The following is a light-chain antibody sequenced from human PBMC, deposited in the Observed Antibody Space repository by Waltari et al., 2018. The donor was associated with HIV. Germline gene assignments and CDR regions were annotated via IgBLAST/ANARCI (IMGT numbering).Light chain of an antibody. CDR3: SSYTSSSTLV. CDR2: EVS. J-gene: IGLJ3*02. V-gene: IGLV2-14*01. CDR1: SSDVGGYNY. Sequence: PGQSITISRTGTSSDVGGYNYVSWYQQHPGKAPKLMIYEVSNRPSGVSNRFSGSKSGNTASLTISGLQAEDEADYYCSSYTSSSTLVFGGGTKLTVL.